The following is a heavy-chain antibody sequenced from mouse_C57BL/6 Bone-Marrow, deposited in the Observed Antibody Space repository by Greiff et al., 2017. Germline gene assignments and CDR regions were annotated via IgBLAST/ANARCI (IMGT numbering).Heavy chain of an antibody. CDR3: ARCDYPWYFDV. Sequence: QVQLKESGAELARPGASVKLSCKASGYTFTSYGISWVKQRTGQGLEWIGEIYPRSGNTYYNEKFKGKATLTADKSSSTAYMELRSLTSEDSAVYFCARCDYPWYFDVWGTGTTVTVSS. CDR1: GYTFTSYG. CDR2: IYPRSGNT. J-gene: IGHJ1*03. V-gene: IGHV1-81*01. D-gene: IGHD2-4*01.